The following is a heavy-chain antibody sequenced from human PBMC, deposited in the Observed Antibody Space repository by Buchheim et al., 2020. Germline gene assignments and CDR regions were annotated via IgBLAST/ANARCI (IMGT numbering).Heavy chain of an antibody. D-gene: IGHD4-17*01. V-gene: IGHV1-69*04. CDR3: AREGLYGDYVSEYFQH. J-gene: IGHJ1*01. CDR2: INPILGIA. CDR1: GGTFSSYA. Sequence: QVQLVQSGAEVKKPGSSVKVSCKASGGTFSSYAISWVRQAPGQGLEWMGRINPILGIANYAQKFQGRVTITADKSTSTAYMELSSLRSEDTAVYYCAREGLYGDYVSEYFQHWGQGTL.